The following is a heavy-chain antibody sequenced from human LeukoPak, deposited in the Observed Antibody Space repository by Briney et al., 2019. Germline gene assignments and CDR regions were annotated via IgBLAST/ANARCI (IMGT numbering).Heavy chain of an antibody. CDR1: GGSISSSSYY. CDR3: ARSKWLPLTR. Sequence: SETLSLTCTVSGGSISSSSYYWGWIRQPPGKGLEWSGSIYYSGSTYYNPSLKSRVTISVDTSKNQFSLKLSSVTAADTAVYYCARSKWLPLTRWGQGTLVTVSS. D-gene: IGHD5-24*01. J-gene: IGHJ4*02. CDR2: IYYSGST. V-gene: IGHV4-39*01.